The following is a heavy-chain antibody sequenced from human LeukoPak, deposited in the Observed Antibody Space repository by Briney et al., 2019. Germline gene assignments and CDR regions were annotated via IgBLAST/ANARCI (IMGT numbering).Heavy chain of an antibody. Sequence: GASVKVSCKVSVYTLTELSMHWVRQAPGKGREWMGGFDPEDGETIYAQKFQGRVTMTEDTSTDTAYMELSSLRSEDTAVYYCATATNWGESYLDYWGQGTLVTVSS. CDR2: FDPEDGET. J-gene: IGHJ4*02. D-gene: IGHD7-27*01. V-gene: IGHV1-24*01. CDR3: ATATNWGESYLDY. CDR1: VYTLTELS.